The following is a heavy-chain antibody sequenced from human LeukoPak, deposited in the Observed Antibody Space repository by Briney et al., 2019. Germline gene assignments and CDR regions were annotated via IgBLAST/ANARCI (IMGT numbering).Heavy chain of an antibody. CDR1: GGSFSGYY. CDR2: INHSGST. V-gene: IGHV4-34*01. J-gene: IGHJ6*04. CDR3: ARGIPASDV. D-gene: IGHD2-15*01. Sequence: SGTLSLTCSVYGGSFSGYYWSWIRQPPGKGLEWIGEINHSGSTNYNPSLKSRVTISVDTSKNQFSLKLSSVTAADTAVYYCARGIPASDVWGKGTTVTVSS.